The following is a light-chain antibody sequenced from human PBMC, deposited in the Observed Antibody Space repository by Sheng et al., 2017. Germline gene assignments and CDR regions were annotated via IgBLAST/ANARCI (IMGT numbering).Light chain of an antibody. V-gene: IGLV1-51*01. CDR1: SPNIGNNY. J-gene: IGLJ2*01. CDR3: ETWDLSLSAVV. Sequence: LTQPPSVSAAPGEKVTISCSGTSPNIGNNYVSWYQQFPGTAPKVLLYDNYKRPSGITDRFSGSKSGTSATLDITGLQTGDEATYYCETWDLSLSAVVFGGGTKLTVL. CDR2: DNY.